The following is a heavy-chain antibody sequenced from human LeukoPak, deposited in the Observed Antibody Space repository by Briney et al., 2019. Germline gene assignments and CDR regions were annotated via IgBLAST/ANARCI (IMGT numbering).Heavy chain of an antibody. Sequence: ASVKVSCKASGYTFTSYDINWVRQATGQGLEWMGWMNPNSGNTGYAQKFQGRVTMTRNTSISTAYMELSSLRSEDTAVYYCAYDFWSGYQDVDGMDVWGQGTTVTVSS. D-gene: IGHD3-3*01. CDR3: AYDFWSGYQDVDGMDV. J-gene: IGHJ6*02. V-gene: IGHV1-8*01. CDR1: GYTFTSYD. CDR2: MNPNSGNT.